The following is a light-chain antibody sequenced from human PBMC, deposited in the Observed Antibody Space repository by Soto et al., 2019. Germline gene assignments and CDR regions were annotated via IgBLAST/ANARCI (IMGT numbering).Light chain of an antibody. CDR2: EVT. V-gene: IGLV2-8*01. J-gene: IGLJ1*01. CDR1: SSDVGGYNY. CDR3: TSFAGSTTYV. Sequence: QSVLTQPPSASGSPGQSVTISCTGTSSDVGGYNYVSWYQQHPGKAPKLMIYEVTKRPSGVPDRFSGAQSGNTASLTVSGLQAEDEADYYCTSFAGSTTYVFGPGTKVTVL.